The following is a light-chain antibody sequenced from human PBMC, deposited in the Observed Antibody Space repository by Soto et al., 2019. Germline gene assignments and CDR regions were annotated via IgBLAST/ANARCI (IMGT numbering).Light chain of an antibody. CDR1: QSISRY. CDR2: VAS. CDR3: QQSYGTPIT. Sequence: DIQMTQSPSSLSASVGDRVTITCRASQSISRYLNWYQQKPGKAHNXLIYVASSLQSEVPSRFSGSGSGTDLTITITSLQPEDFETYYCQQSYGTPITFGQGTRLEIK. V-gene: IGKV1-39*01. J-gene: IGKJ5*01.